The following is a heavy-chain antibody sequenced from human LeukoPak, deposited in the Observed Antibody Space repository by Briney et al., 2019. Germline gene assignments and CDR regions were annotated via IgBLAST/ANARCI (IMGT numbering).Heavy chain of an antibody. V-gene: IGHV4-34*01. CDR3: ARDLPGSGFTNSIFDY. D-gene: IGHD6-19*01. J-gene: IGHJ4*02. Sequence: PSETLSLTCAVYGGSFSGYYWSWIRRPPGKGLEWIGEINHSGSTDYNPSLKSRVTISVDTSKNQFSLKLSSVTAADTAVYYCARDLPGSGFTNSIFDYWGQGTLVTVSS. CDR1: GGSFSGYY. CDR2: INHSGST.